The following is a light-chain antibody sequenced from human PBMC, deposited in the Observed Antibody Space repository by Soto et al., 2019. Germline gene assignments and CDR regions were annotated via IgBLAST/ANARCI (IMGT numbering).Light chain of an antibody. Sequence: QSVLTQPPSVSGAPGQRVTISCSGNSSNIGAGFDVHWYQQLPGAAPKLLIYAFTNRPSGVPDRFSGSKSDTSASLAITGLQMDDEADYYCQSYDTGLTGHVLFGGGTKLTVL. V-gene: IGLV1-40*01. CDR2: AFT. CDR1: SSNIGAGFD. CDR3: QSYDTGLTGHVL. J-gene: IGLJ2*01.